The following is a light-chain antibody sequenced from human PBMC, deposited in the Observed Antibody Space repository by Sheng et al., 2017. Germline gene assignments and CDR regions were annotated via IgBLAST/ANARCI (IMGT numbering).Light chain of an antibody. J-gene: IGKJ2*01. V-gene: IGKV1-NL1*01. CDR2: AAS. CDR3: QQYYSSFYT. Sequence: DIQMTQSPSSLSASVGDRVTITCRASQGITTSLAWYQQKPGKAPKLLVYAASRLESGVPARFSGGGSGTYFTLTISGLQPEDFATYYCQQYYSSFYTFGQGTSWRSN. CDR1: QGITTS.